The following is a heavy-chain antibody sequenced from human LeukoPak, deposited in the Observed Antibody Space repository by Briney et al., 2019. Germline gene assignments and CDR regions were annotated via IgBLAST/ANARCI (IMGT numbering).Heavy chain of an antibody. V-gene: IGHV4-39*07. J-gene: IGHJ5*02. Sequence: SGTLSLTCTVSGGSISSSSYYWGWIRQPPGKGLEWIGSIYYSGSTYYNPSLKSRVTISVDTSKNQFSLKLSSVTAADTAVCYCAGELGWFDPWGQGTLVTVSS. CDR1: GGSISSSSYY. D-gene: IGHD7-27*01. CDR3: AGELGWFDP. CDR2: IYYSGST.